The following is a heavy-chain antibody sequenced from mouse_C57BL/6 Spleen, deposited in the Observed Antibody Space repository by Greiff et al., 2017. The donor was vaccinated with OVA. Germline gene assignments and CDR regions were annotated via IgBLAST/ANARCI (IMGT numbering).Heavy chain of an antibody. CDR1: GYTFTEYT. J-gene: IGHJ1*03. CDR3: ERHANWDWYFDV. D-gene: IGHD4-1*01. CDR2: FYPGRGSV. V-gene: IGHV1-62-2*01. Sequence: QVQLQQSGAELVQPGASVKLSCKASGYTFTEYTIHWVKQRPGQGLEWIGWFYPGRGSVKYNENFKDKAIWTADKSSSTFYMELSRLTSEDSAVYFCERHANWDWYFDVWGTGTTVTVSS.